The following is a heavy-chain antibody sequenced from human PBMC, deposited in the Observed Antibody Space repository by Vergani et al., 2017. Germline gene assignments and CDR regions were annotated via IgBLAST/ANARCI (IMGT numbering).Heavy chain of an antibody. V-gene: IGHV3-7*01. Sequence: EVQLVESGGTLVQPGGSLRLSCVASGFTFSNSWMSWVRQAPGKGMEWVANIKKDGIKKQYVDTVKGRFTVSRDNAKMSLFLQMDSLRVEDTAVYYCARDISPESGETYDDANDMWGEGTTVTVSS. J-gene: IGHJ3*02. D-gene: IGHD2-15*01. CDR1: GFTFSNSW. CDR3: ARDISPESGETYDDANDM. CDR2: IKKDGIKK.